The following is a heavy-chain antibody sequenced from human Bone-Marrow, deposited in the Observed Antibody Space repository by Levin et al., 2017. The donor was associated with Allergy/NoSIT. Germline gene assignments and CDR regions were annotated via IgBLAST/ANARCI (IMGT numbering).Heavy chain of an antibody. CDR3: TTASPHNYYYGMDV. CDR2: IKSKTDGGTT. J-gene: IGHJ6*02. V-gene: IGHV3-15*01. Sequence: GESLKISCAASGFTFSNAWMSWVRQAPGKGLEWVGRIKSKTDGGTTDYAAPVKGRFTISRDDSKNTLYLQMNSLKTEDTAVYYCTTASPHNYYYGMDVWGQGTTVTVSS. CDR1: GFTFSNAW.